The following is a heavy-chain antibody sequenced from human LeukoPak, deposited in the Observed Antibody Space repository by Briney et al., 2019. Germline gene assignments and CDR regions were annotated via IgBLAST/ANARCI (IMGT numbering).Heavy chain of an antibody. CDR1: GFTFGSYW. CDR3: ARDRTVTTFDS. Sequence: GGSLRLSCAASGFTFGSYWMSWARQAPGKGLEWVANIKQDGSQRYYVDSVKGRFAISRDNAKSSLYLQMISLRVEDTALYYCARDRTVTTFDSWGQGTLVTVSS. D-gene: IGHD4-17*01. V-gene: IGHV3-7*01. J-gene: IGHJ4*02. CDR2: IKQDGSQR.